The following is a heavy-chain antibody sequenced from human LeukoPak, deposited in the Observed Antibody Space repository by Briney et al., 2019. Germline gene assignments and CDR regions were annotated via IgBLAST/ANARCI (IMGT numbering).Heavy chain of an antibody. CDR2: ISSSSSI. V-gene: IGHV3-48*01. CDR1: GFTFSSFN. J-gene: IGHJ4*02. D-gene: IGHD6-19*01. CDR3: AKEITRPNRAVAGLNY. Sequence: GGSLRLSCAASGFTFSSFNMNWVRQAPGKGLEWVSYISSSSSIYYADSARGRFTISRENSKNTLYLQMNSLRAEDTAVYYCAKEITRPNRAVAGLNYWGQGTLVTVSS.